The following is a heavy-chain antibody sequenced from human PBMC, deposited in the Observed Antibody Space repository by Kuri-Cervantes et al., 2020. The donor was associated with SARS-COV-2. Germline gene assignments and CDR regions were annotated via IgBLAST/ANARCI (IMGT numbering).Heavy chain of an antibody. J-gene: IGHJ3*02. Sequence: GESLKISCAASGFTFSSYSMNWVRQAPGKGLEWVSYISSSSSTIYYADSVKGRFTISRDNAKNSLYLQMNSLRAEDTAVYYCASLGAFDIWGQGTMVT. CDR1: GFTFSSYS. CDR3: ASLGAFDI. V-gene: IGHV3-48*01. CDR2: ISSSSSTI.